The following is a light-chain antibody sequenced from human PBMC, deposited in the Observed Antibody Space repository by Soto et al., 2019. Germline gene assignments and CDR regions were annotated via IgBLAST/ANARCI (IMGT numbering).Light chain of an antibody. J-gene: IGKJ1*01. V-gene: IGKV1-27*01. CDR2: AAS. Sequence: DIQMTQSPSSLSASVGDRVTITCRASQGISNYLAWYQQKPGKVPKLLIYAASTLQSGVPSRFSGSGSGTDCTLTISSLQPEDVATYYCQKYNSASWKFGQGNKVEIK. CDR3: QKYNSASWK. CDR1: QGISNY.